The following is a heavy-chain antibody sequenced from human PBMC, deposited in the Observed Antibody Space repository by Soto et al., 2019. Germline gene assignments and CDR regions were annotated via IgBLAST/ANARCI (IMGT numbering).Heavy chain of an antibody. Sequence: GGSLRLSCAASGFTFSSYAMSWVRQAPGKGLEWVSGISGSGGSTYYADSVKGRFTISRDNFKNTLYLQMNSLRAEDTAIYCCAKDRENQWLVPLDDWGQGTLVTVSS. V-gene: IGHV3-23*01. CDR2: ISGSGGST. CDR1: GFTFSSYA. D-gene: IGHD6-19*01. CDR3: AKDRENQWLVPLDD. J-gene: IGHJ4*02.